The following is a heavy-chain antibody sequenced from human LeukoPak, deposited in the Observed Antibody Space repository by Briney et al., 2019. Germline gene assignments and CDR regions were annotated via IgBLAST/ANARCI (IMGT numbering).Heavy chain of an antibody. CDR2: ISGSGGST. CDR1: RIAPENDA. Sequence: VGCLRLSRAASRIAPENDAMSCGRHAPRKGVEWVSAISGSGGSTSYADSVESPFTISRDNSKNTLYLHMNSLRAEDTAVYDCAKSLGLMSVWGQPPTLTV. CDR3: AKSLGLMSV. J-gene: IGHJ6*02. D-gene: IGHD2-2*03. V-gene: IGHV3-23*01.